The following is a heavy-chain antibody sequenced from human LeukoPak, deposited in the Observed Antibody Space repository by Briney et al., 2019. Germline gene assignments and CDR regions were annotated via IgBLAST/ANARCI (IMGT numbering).Heavy chain of an antibody. D-gene: IGHD3-22*01. CDR3: ARAPMIVVVFPPRLDF. Sequence: ASVKVSCKTSGYSFTGYYMLWVRQAPGQGLEWMGWINPNTGCTNYAQKFQGRVTMTSDTSISTAYLELSSLKSDDTAMYYCARAPMIVVVFPPRLDFWGQGTLVTVSS. J-gene: IGHJ4*02. CDR2: INPNTGCT. CDR1: GYSFTGYY. V-gene: IGHV1-2*02.